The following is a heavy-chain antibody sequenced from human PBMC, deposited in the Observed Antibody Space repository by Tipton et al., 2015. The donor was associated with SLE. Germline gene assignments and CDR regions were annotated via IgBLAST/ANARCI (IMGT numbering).Heavy chain of an antibody. J-gene: IGHJ6*02. CDR1: GGSISSGDYY. D-gene: IGHD3-3*01. Sequence: TLSLTCTVSGGSISSGDYYWSWIRQPPGKGLEWIGYIYYSGSTYYNASLKSRVTISVDTSKNQFSLKLSSVTAADTAVYYCARGKYDFWSGYTYDMDVWGQGTTVTVSS. CDR2: IYYSGST. CDR3: ARGKYDFWSGYTYDMDV. V-gene: IGHV4-30-4*08.